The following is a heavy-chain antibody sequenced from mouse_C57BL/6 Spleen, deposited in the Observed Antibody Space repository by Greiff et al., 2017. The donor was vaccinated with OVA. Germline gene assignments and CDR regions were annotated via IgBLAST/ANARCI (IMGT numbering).Heavy chain of an antibody. V-gene: IGHV1-15*01. CDR2: IDPETGGT. J-gene: IGHJ1*03. CDR3: TRWSTTVQWYFDV. CDR1: GYTFTDYE. Sequence: QVQLKQSGAELVRPGASVTLSCKASGYTFTDYEMHWVKQTPVHGLEWIGAIDPETGGTAYNQKFKGKAILTADKSSSTAYMELRSLTSEDSAVYYCTRWSTTVQWYFDVWGTGTTVTVSS. D-gene: IGHD1-1*01.